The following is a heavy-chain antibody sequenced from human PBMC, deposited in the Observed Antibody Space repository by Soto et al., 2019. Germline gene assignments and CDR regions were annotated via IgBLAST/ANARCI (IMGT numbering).Heavy chain of an antibody. D-gene: IGHD6-13*01. CDR3: ARDRAGTIDYYYYGMDV. J-gene: IGHJ6*02. Sequence: TGGSLRLSCAASGFTFSSYSMNWVRQAPGKGLEWVSSISSSSSYIYYADSVKGRFTISRDNAKNSLYLQMNSLRAEDTAVYYCARDRAGTIDYYYYGMDVWGQGTTVTVSS. CDR1: GFTFSSYS. V-gene: IGHV3-21*01. CDR2: ISSSSSYI.